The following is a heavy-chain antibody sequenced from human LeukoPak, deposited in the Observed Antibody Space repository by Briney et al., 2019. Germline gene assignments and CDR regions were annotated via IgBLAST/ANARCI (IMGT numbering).Heavy chain of an antibody. CDR1: GGSFSGYY. CDR2: INHSGST. D-gene: IGHD3-16*02. Sequence: SETLSLTCAVYGGSFSGYYWSWIRQPPGKGLEWIGEINHSGSTNYNPSLKSRVTISVDTSKNQFSLKLSSVTAADTAVYYCARGGYVWGSYRHRTLMDVGGQGTTVTASS. V-gene: IGHV4-34*01. J-gene: IGHJ6*02. CDR3: ARGGYVWGSYRHRTLMDV.